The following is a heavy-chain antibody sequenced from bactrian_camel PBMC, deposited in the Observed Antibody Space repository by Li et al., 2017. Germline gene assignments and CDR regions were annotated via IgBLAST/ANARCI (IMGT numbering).Heavy chain of an antibody. CDR2: IDSDGNDAST. J-gene: IGHJ4*01. D-gene: IGHD1*01. V-gene: IGHV3S40*01. CDR1: GATYSSYC. Sequence: DVQLVESGGGSVQAGGSLRLSCAASGATYSSYCMAWFRQAPGKQREGVAAIDSDGNDASTKYADSVKGRFTISQDKAKSTVYLQMDNLKPEDTAMYTWARGPRPRSEVCYLEPPPYNFWGQGTQVTVS. CDR3: ARGPRPRSEVCYLEPPPYNF.